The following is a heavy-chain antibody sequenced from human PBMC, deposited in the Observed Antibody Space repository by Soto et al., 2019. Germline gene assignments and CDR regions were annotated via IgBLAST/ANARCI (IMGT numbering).Heavy chain of an antibody. CDR3: ARDKYSDSTGNFDY. CDR1: GGSITSYY. Sequence: SETLSLTCTVSGGSITSYYWSWIRQPPGKGLEWIGYIYHSGFTNYNPSLKSRVTISVDTSKNQFSLKLSSVTAADTAVYYCARDKYSDSTGNFDYWGQGTLVTVSS. J-gene: IGHJ4*02. D-gene: IGHD3-22*01. V-gene: IGHV4-59*01. CDR2: IYHSGFT.